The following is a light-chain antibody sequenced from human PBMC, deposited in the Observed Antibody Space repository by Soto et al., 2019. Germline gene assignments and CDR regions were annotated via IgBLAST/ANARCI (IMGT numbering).Light chain of an antibody. CDR2: AAS. V-gene: IGKV1-39*01. CDR1: QSISSY. Sequence: DIQMTQSPSSLSASVGDRVTITCRASQSISSYLNWYQQKPGKAPKLLIYAASSLQSGVPSRFSGSGSGTDFTLTISSLQPEDFATYYCQQSYSTPTFCQGTKLAIK. J-gene: IGKJ2*01. CDR3: QQSYSTPT.